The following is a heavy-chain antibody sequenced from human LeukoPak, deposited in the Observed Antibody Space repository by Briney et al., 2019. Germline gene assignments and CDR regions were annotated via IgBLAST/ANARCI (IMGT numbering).Heavy chain of an antibody. V-gene: IGHV3-15*01. D-gene: IGHD3-22*01. CDR2: IKSKTDNGTT. CDR1: GFTFSNAW. CDR3: ATYDSGGYCDY. Sequence: GGSLRLSCAASGFTFSNAWMSWVRQAPGKGLEWVGRIKSKTDNGTTAYAAPVKGRFTISRDDSKNTLYLQMDSLRTDDTAMYYCATYDSGGYCDYWGQGTLVTVSS. J-gene: IGHJ4*02.